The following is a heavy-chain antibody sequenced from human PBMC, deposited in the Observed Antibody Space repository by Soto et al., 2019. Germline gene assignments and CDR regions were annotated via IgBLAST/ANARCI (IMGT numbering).Heavy chain of an antibody. Sequence: SETLSLTCAVSGGSFSGYYWSWIRQPPGKGLEWIGEINHSGSTNYNPSLESRVTISVDTSKNQFSLKLSSVTAADTAVYYCANVAVAGTFVDYWGQGTLVTVSS. J-gene: IGHJ4*02. V-gene: IGHV4-34*01. CDR1: GGSFSGYY. CDR3: ANVAVAGTFVDY. D-gene: IGHD6-19*01. CDR2: INHSGST.